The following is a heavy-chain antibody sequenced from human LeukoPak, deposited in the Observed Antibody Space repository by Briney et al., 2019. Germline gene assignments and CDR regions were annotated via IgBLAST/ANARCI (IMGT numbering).Heavy chain of an antibody. V-gene: IGHV3-49*04. CDR1: GFTFGDYA. CDR3: TCGDSNFDH. J-gene: IGHJ4*02. Sequence: GGSLRLSCTGSGFTFGDYAISWVRQAPGKGLQWLGFIRSKTYGGTPDYAASVKGRFSISRDDSKSITHLQMNSLKTEDTAMFYCTCGDSNFDHWGQGTLVTVSS. CDR2: IRSKTYGGTP. D-gene: IGHD2-21*02.